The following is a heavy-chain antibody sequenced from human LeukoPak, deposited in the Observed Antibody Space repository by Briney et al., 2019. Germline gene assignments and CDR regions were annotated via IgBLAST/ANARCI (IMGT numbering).Heavy chain of an antibody. CDR2: ISASGSAT. V-gene: IGHV3-23*01. CDR1: GFIFSNYG. J-gene: IGHJ4*02. D-gene: IGHD3-3*01. Sequence: GGSLRLSCAASGFIFSNYGMNWVRQAPGKGLEWVAAISASGSATSYADSVRGRFTISRDNSKSTTYLQMNSLRAEDTAVFYCAKDLYLRDFRSGYFDYWGQGIPVTVSS. CDR3: AKDLYLRDFRSGYFDY.